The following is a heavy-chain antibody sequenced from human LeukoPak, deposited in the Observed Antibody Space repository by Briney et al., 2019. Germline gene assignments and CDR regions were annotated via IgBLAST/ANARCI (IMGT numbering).Heavy chain of an antibody. V-gene: IGHV3-23*01. D-gene: IGHD2-21*02. CDR1: GFTFSNYA. J-gene: IGHJ4*02. Sequence: GGSLRLSCAASGFTFSNYAMSWVRQAPGKGLEWVSAISGSGGSTYYADSVKGRFTISRDNAKNSLYLQMNSLRAEDTAVYYCARDLLEVTAIYFDYWGQGTLVTVSS. CDR2: ISGSGGST. CDR3: ARDLLEVTAIYFDY.